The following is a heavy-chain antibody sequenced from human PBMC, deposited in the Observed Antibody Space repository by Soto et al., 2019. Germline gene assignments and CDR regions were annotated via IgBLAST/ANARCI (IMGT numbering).Heavy chain of an antibody. J-gene: IGHJ4*02. V-gene: IGHV4-30-4*01. CDR1: GGSFSPNY. CDR2: IYYSGST. Sequence: SETLSLTCTVSGGSFSPNYWSWIRQPPGKGLEWIGYIYYSGSTYYNPSLKSRVTISVDTSKNQFSLKLSSVTAADTAVYYCAIYGGNSVYFDYWGQGTLVTSPQ. CDR3: AIYGGNSVYFDY. D-gene: IGHD4-17*01.